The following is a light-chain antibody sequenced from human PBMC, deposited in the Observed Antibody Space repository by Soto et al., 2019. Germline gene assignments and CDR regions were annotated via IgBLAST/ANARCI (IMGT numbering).Light chain of an antibody. CDR2: EVS. CDR3: LQYNSYRT. V-gene: IGKV1-5*03. CDR1: QSISNW. Sequence: DIQMTQSPSTLSASAGDRVTIACRASQSISNWLAWYQQKPGKAPKLLIYEVSTLESGVPSRFSGSGSGTEFTLTISSLQPDDFATYYCLQYNSYRTFGQGTKVEIK. J-gene: IGKJ1*01.